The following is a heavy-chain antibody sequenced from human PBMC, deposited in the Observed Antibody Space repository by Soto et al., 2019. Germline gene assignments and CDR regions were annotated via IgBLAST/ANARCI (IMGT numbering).Heavy chain of an antibody. CDR2: ISYDGSNK. D-gene: IGHD1-1*01. CDR3: AKQLEREPNWFDP. J-gene: IGHJ5*02. Sequence: GGSLRLSCAASGFTFRSYGMQWVLQAPGKGLEWAAVISYDGSNKYYADSVKGRFTISRDNSKNTLYLQMNSLRAEDTAVYYCAKQLEREPNWFDPWGQGTLVTVSS. V-gene: IGHV3-30*18. CDR1: GFTFRSYG.